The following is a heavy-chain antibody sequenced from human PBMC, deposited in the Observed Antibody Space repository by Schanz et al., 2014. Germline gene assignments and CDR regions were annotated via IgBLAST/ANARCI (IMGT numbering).Heavy chain of an antibody. CDR2: ISAYNGNT. V-gene: IGHV1-18*01. Sequence: VQSVHSGTEVQKLGASVKVSCQTSGYTFTAYGINWVRQAPGQGLEWMGWISAYNGNTNYAQKLQGRVTMTTDTSTITAYMELRSLRSEDTAVYYCARDGGEVVRGVIEGVNHCYYGMDVWGRGTTVNVSS. D-gene: IGHD3-10*01. J-gene: IGHJ6*02. CDR1: GYTFTAYG. CDR3: ARDGGEVVRGVIEGVNHCYYGMDV.